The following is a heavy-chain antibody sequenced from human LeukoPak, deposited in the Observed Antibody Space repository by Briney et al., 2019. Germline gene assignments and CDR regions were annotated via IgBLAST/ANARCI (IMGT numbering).Heavy chain of an antibody. V-gene: IGHV3-53*01. CDR2: IYSGGST. Sequence: GGFLRLSCAASGFTVSSNYMSWVRQAPGKGLEWVSVIYSGGSTYYADSVKGRFTISRDNSKNTLYLQMNSLRAEDTAVYYCASWGYSYGSWFDPWGQGTLVTVSS. CDR3: ASWGYSYGSWFDP. D-gene: IGHD5-18*01. J-gene: IGHJ5*02. CDR1: GFTVSSNY.